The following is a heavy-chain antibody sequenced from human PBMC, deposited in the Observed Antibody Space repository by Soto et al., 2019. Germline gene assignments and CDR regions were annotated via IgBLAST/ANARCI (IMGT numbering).Heavy chain of an antibody. V-gene: IGHV3-9*01. Sequence: GGSLRLSCAASGFTFDDYAMHWVRQAPGKGLEWVSGISWNSGSIGYADSVKGRFTISRDNAKNSLYLQMNSLRAEDTALYYCAKDPESGPPGGGMDVWGQGTTVTVSS. CDR1: GFTFDDYA. D-gene: IGHD3-10*01. CDR2: ISWNSGSI. J-gene: IGHJ6*02. CDR3: AKDPESGPPGGGMDV.